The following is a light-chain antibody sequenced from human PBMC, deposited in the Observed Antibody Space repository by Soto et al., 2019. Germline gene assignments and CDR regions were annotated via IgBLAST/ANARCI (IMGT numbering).Light chain of an antibody. Sequence: DIQLTQSPSTLSASVGDSVTITCRASQSVSSWLAWYQQKPGRAPRLLIYDASKLEAGVPSRFSGSGSETELSLTISSLQPEDVAAYYCQKYNSAPLTFGGGTKVEIK. CDR2: DAS. CDR1: QSVSSW. J-gene: IGKJ4*01. CDR3: QKYNSAPLT. V-gene: IGKV1-5*01.